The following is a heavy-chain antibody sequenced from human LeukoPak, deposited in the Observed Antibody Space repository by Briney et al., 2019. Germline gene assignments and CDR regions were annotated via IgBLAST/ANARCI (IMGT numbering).Heavy chain of an antibody. Sequence: SETLSLTCTVSGGSISSYYWNWIRQPPGKGLEWIGYIYHSGSTNYNPSLKSRVTISLDTSKNQFSLKLSSVTAADTAVYYCARFSYYDFWSGQYYFDYWGQGTLVTVSS. D-gene: IGHD3-3*01. J-gene: IGHJ4*02. V-gene: IGHV4-59*01. CDR3: ARFSYYDFWSGQYYFDY. CDR2: IYHSGST. CDR1: GGSISSYY.